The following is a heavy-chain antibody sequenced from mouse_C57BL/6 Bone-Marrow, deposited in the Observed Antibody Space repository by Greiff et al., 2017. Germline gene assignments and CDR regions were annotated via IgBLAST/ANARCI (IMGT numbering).Heavy chain of an antibody. CDR1: GFNIKDDY. Sequence: EVQLQQSGAELVRPGASVKLSCTASGFNIKDDYIHWVKQMPEQGLEWIGWIDPEIGDTEYASKFQGKATITSDTSSNTAYLQLSSLTSEDTAVYYCSSFDGNYFDFWGQGTPLTVAS. J-gene: IGHJ2*01. V-gene: IGHV14-4*01. CDR3: SSFDGNYFDF. D-gene: IGHD2-3*01. CDR2: IDPEIGDT.